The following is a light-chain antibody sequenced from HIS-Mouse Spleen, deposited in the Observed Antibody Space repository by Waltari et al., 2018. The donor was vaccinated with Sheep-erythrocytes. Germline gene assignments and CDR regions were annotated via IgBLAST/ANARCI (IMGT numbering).Light chain of an antibody. CDR2: WAS. CDR1: PSVLYTSNNKNY. J-gene: IGKJ4*01. Sequence: DIVMTQSPDSLAVSLGERDTINCKSSPSVLYTSNNKNYLAWYQPKPGQLPKLLIYWASTRESGVPDRFSGSGSGTDFTLTISSLQAEDVAVYYCQQYYSTLTFGGGTK. CDR3: QQYYSTLT. V-gene: IGKV4-1*01.